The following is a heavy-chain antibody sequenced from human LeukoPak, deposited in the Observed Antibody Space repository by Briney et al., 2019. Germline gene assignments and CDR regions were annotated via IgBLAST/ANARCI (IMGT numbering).Heavy chain of an antibody. CDR3: AKDRSIGTYYTFDH. CDR1: GFTFSSYS. D-gene: IGHD1-26*01. V-gene: IGHV3-23*01. CDR2: ISASGVMT. J-gene: IGHJ4*02. Sequence: GGSLRLSCAASGFTFSSYSMNWDRQAPGKGLKWVSSISASGVMTYYADSVKGRFTVSRDNSKNNLYLQMSRLTAADTAVYYCAKDRSIGTYYTFDHWGQGTLVTVSS.